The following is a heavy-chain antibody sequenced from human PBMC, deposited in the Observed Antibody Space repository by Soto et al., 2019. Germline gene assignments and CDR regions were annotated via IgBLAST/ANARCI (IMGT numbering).Heavy chain of an antibody. CDR1: GFTFGDYA. V-gene: IGHV3-49*03. CDR3: TRKHDSSGYGYYYYGMDV. Sequence: PGGSLRLSCTASGFTFGDYAMSWFRQAPGKGLEWVGFIRSKAYGGTTEYAASVKGRLTISRDDSKSIAYLQMNSLKTEDTAVYYCTRKHDSSGYGYYYYGMDVWGQGTTVTV. D-gene: IGHD3-22*01. J-gene: IGHJ6*02. CDR2: IRSKAYGGTT.